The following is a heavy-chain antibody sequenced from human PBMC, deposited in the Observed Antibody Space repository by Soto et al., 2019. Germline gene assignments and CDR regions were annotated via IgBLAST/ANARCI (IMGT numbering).Heavy chain of an antibody. D-gene: IGHD6-25*01. J-gene: IGHJ4*02. Sequence: PGESLKISCKGSGYTFTSYWIGWVRQMPGEGLEWLGVIYPGDSDTTYSPSFQGHVTISADKYSSTAYLQWSSLKASDTAMYYCARVDSSGCSEYWGQGTLVTVSS. CDR2: IYPGDSDT. CDR1: GYTFTSYW. V-gene: IGHV5-51*01. CDR3: ARVDSSGCSEY.